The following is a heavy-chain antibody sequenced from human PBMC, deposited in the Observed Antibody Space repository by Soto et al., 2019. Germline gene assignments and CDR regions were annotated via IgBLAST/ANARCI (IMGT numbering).Heavy chain of an antibody. Sequence: QVQLQESGPGLVKPSETLSLTCTVSGGSVSSGSYYWSWIRQPPGKGLEWIGDIYYSGSTNYNPSLQSRVTISVDTSKNQFSLKLSSVTAADTAVYYCARYVWGSYRWGAFDIWGQGTMVTVSS. CDR3: ARYVWGSYRWGAFDI. CDR1: GGSVSSGSYY. J-gene: IGHJ3*02. D-gene: IGHD3-16*02. CDR2: IYYSGST. V-gene: IGHV4-61*01.